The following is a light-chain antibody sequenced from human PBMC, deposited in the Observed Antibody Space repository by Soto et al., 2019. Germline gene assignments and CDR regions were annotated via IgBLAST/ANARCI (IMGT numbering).Light chain of an antibody. CDR2: DAS. J-gene: IGKJ2*01. CDR3: QQYDNLPMYT. Sequence: DIQMTQSPSSLSASVGDRVTITCQASQDISNYLNWYQQKPGKAPKLLIYDASNLEIGVPSRFSGSGSGTHFTFTISSLQPEDIATYYCQQYDNLPMYTFGQGTKLEIK. CDR1: QDISNY. V-gene: IGKV1-33*01.